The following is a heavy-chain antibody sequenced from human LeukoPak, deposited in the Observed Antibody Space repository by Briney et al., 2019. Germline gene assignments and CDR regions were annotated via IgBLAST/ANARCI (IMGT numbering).Heavy chain of an antibody. D-gene: IGHD3-22*01. V-gene: IGHV3-11*01. CDR2: IRSSGNTV. CDR1: GFTFSDYY. CDR3: AKKGYYDGSGYYMYYFDH. Sequence: GGSLRLSCAASGFTFSDYYMSWIRQAPGKGLEWISYIRSSGNTVYYADSVKGRFTISRDNAKNSLYLQMNSLRAEDTAVYYCAKKGYYDGSGYYMYYFDHWGQGTLVTVSS. J-gene: IGHJ4*02.